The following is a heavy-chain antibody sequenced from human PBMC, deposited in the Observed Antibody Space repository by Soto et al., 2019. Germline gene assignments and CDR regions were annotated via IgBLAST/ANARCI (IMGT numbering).Heavy chain of an antibody. Sequence: GSLRLSCAASRFTFSDYYMSWIRQTPGKGLEWVSSISSSSSYIYYADSVKGRFTISRDNAKNSLYLQMNSLRAEDTAVYYCAKKIGYCTNGVCYSGYGMDVWGQGTTVTVSS. V-gene: IGHV3-11*06. CDR2: ISSSSSYI. CDR1: RFTFSDYY. D-gene: IGHD2-8*01. J-gene: IGHJ6*02. CDR3: AKKIGYCTNGVCYSGYGMDV.